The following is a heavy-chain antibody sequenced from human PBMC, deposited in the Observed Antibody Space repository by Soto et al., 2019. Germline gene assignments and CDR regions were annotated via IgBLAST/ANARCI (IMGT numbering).Heavy chain of an antibody. Sequence: PSETLSLTCTVSGGSVSSGSYYWTWMRQPPGKGLEWIGYINYSGSTSYNPSLKGRVAISVDTSKKQFSLKVSSVTAADTAVYYCAIDGDTSGYYYFAYWGQGTLVPVS. J-gene: IGHJ4*02. CDR2: INYSGST. CDR1: GGSVSSGSYY. D-gene: IGHD3-22*01. V-gene: IGHV4-61*01. CDR3: AIDGDTSGYYYFAY.